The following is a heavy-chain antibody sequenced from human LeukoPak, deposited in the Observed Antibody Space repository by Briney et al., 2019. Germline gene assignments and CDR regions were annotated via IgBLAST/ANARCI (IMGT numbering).Heavy chain of an antibody. CDR2: ISSSGSTI. V-gene: IGHV3-11*04. Sequence: GGSLRLSCAASGFTSSDYYMSWIRQAPGKGLEWVSYISSSGSTIYYADSVKGRFTISRDNAKNSLYLQMNSLRAEDTAVYYCARISTMVRGPTDYWGQGTLVTVSS. CDR3: ARISTMVRGPTDY. CDR1: GFTSSDYY. D-gene: IGHD3-10*01. J-gene: IGHJ4*02.